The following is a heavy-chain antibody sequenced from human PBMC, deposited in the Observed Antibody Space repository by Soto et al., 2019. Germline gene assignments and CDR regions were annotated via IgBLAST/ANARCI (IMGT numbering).Heavy chain of an antibody. J-gene: IGHJ6*02. Sequence: QGQLVQSGPEVKKPGASVKVSCKASGYTFSRYGISWVRQAPGQGLEWMGWISGYNGDTKYAQKVQGRVTMTIDTATYTAYMELRSLTSDVAAIYYCATKGHPPYYYYSMDVWGQGTTVTVSS. V-gene: IGHV1-18*01. CDR1: GYTFSRYG. CDR3: ATKGHPPYYYYSMDV. CDR2: ISGYNGDT.